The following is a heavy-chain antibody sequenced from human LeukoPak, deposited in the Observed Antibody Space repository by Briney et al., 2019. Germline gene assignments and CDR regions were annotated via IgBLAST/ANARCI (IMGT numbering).Heavy chain of an antibody. Sequence: SETLSLTCTVSGGSISSGDYYWSWIRQPPGKGLEWIAYIHHSGDTSHNPSLKSRVTISVDTSKDQFSLKLSSVTAADTAVYYCARGGYSYGYYFDSWGQGTLVTVSS. CDR1: GGSISSGDYY. V-gene: IGHV4-61*08. CDR2: IHHSGDT. J-gene: IGHJ4*02. D-gene: IGHD5-18*01. CDR3: ARGGYSYGYYFDS.